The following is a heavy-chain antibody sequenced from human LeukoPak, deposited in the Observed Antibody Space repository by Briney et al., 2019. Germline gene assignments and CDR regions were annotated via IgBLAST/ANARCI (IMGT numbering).Heavy chain of an antibody. CDR3: ARDKYGSGSYYNRPDYYYCGMNV. CDR1: GFTFSSYW. Sequence: GGSLRLSCAASGFTFSSYWMSWVRQAPGKGLEWVANIKQDGSEKYYVDSVKGRFTISRDNAKNSLYLQMNSLRVEDTAVYYCARDKYGSGSYYNRPDYYYCGMNVWGQGTTVIVSS. V-gene: IGHV3-7*03. CDR2: IKQDGSEK. D-gene: IGHD3-10*01. J-gene: IGHJ6*02.